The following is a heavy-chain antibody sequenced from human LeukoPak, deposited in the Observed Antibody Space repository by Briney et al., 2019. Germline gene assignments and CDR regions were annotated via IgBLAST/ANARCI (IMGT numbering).Heavy chain of an antibody. Sequence: PSETLSLTCTVSGGSISTFYWNWIRQPAGKGLEWIGRIYADGSANYNSSLKSRVTMSVDTSKNHFSLNLSSVTAADTAVYYCARLTDKSSDYYFFFDYWGQGTLVTVSS. CDR1: GGSISTFY. CDR3: ARLTDKSSDYYFFFDY. D-gene: IGHD3-22*01. CDR2: IYADGSA. V-gene: IGHV4-4*07. J-gene: IGHJ4*02.